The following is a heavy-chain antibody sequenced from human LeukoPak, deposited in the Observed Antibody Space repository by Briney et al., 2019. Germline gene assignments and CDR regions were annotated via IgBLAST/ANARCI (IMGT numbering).Heavy chain of an antibody. V-gene: IGHV3-30*18. CDR2: ISYDGSNK. J-gene: IGHJ4*02. D-gene: IGHD2-2*01. CDR1: GFTFSDYG. Sequence: GRSLRLSCAVSGFTFSDYGMHWVRQAPGKGLEWVAVISYDGSNKYYADSVKGRFTISRDNSKNTLYLQTNSLRAEDTALYYCAKAPGYCTTTSCSINYWGQGTLVTVSS. CDR3: AKAPGYCTTTSCSINY.